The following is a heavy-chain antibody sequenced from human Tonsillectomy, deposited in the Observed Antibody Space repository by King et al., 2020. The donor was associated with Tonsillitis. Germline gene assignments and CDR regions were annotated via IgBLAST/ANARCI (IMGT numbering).Heavy chain of an antibody. J-gene: IGHJ4*02. CDR2: INPNSGGT. CDR3: ARGRGSGPYDY. D-gene: IGHD6-19*01. V-gene: IGHV1-2*02. CDR1: GYTFTGYY. Sequence: QLVQSGAEVKKPGASVKVSCKASGYTFTGYYMHWVRVRQAPGQGLEWMGWINPNSGGTNYAQKFQGRVTMTRDTSISTAYMELSRLRSDDTAEYYCARGRGSGPYDYWGQGTLVTVSS.